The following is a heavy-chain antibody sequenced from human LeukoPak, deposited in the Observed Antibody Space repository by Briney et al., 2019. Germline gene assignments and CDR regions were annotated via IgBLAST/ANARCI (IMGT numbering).Heavy chain of an antibody. V-gene: IGHV3-7*03. CDR2: IREERGQE. Sequence: GGSLRLSCVASGLTVSNHWMSWVRQAPGKGLEWVANIREERGQEYYVDSVKGRFTISKNSAKNSLYLQMNTLRVEDTAMYYCASLDTAKQPLANHWGQGTLVTVSS. CDR1: GLTVSNHW. D-gene: IGHD5-18*01. CDR3: ASLDTAKQPLANH. J-gene: IGHJ5*02.